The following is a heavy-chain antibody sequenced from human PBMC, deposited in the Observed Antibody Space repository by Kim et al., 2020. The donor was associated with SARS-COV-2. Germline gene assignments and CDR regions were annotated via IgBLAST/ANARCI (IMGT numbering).Heavy chain of an antibody. CDR2: IVVGSGNT. J-gene: IGHJ6*02. V-gene: IGHV1-58*01. Sequence: SVKVSCKASGFTFTSSAVQWVRQARGQRLEWIGWIVVGSGNTNYAQKFQERVTITRDMSTSTAYMELSSLRSEDTAVYYCAASSPDYAGGRLYYYYGMDVWGQGTTVTVSS. D-gene: IGHD4-17*01. CDR3: AASSPDYAGGRLYYYYGMDV. CDR1: GFTFTSSA.